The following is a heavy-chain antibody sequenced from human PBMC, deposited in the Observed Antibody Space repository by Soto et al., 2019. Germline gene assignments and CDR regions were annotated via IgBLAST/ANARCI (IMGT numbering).Heavy chain of an antibody. CDR1: GFTFSSYA. J-gene: IGHJ3*02. V-gene: IGHV3-23*01. CDR3: ARKGPPRDAFDI. Sequence: LRLSCAASGFTFSSYAMSWVRQAPGKGLEWVSAISGSGGSTYYADSVKGRFTISRDNSKNTLYLQMNSLRAEDTAVYYCARKGPPRDAFDIWGQGTMVTVSS. CDR2: ISGSGGST.